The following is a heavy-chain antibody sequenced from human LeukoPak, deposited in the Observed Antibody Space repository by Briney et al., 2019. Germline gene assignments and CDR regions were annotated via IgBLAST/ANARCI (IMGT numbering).Heavy chain of an antibody. J-gene: IGHJ5*02. CDR3: ARSGGSGYSNNWFDP. CDR1: GYTFTGYY. Sequence: ASVKVSCKASGYTFTGYYMHWVRQAPGQGLEWMGWINPNSGGTNYAQKFQGRVTMTRDTSISTAYMELSRLRSDDTAVYYCARSGGSGYSNNWFDPWGQGTLVTVSS. D-gene: IGHD3-3*01. CDR2: INPNSGGT. V-gene: IGHV1-2*02.